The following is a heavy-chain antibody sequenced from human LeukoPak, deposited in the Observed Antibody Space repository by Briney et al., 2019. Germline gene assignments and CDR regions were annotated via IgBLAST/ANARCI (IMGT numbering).Heavy chain of an antibody. D-gene: IGHD3-10*01. CDR1: GFTFSSYW. V-gene: IGHV3-74*01. CDR2: INPGGSSI. J-gene: IGHJ4*02. Sequence: GGSLRLSCAASGFTFSSYWMHWVRQVPGKGLVWVARINPGGSSITYADSVKGRFTISRDNAKNTLYLQMDSLRAEDTGVYYCARDWFGETVWGRGTLVTVSS. CDR3: ARDWFGETV.